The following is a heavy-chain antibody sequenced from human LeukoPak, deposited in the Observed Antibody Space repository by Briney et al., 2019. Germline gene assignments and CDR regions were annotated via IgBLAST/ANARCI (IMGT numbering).Heavy chain of an antibody. V-gene: IGHV1-2*06. D-gene: IGHD3-22*01. CDR3: ARDYYDSSGYYEGVY. CDR1: GYTFTGYY. J-gene: IGHJ4*02. CDR2: INPNSGGT. Sequence: ASVKVSCKASGYTFTGYYMHWVRQAPGQGLEWMGRINPNSGGTNYAQKFQGRVTMTRDTSISTAYMELSRLRSDDTAVYYCARDYYDSSGYYEGVYWGQGTLVNVFS.